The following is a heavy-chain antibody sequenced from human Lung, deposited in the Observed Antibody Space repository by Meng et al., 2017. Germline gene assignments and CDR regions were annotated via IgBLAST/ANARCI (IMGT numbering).Heavy chain of an antibody. J-gene: IGHJ4*02. V-gene: IGHV4-34*01. CDR1: GGSFSDYY. D-gene: IGHD4-11*01. Sequence: QVPLQQWGAGLLKPSEILSLTCVVSGGSFSDYYWSWIRQPPGKGLEWIGEINHSGSTNYNPSLESRATISVDTSQNNLSLKLSSVTAADSAVYYCARGPTTMAHDFDYWGQGTLVTVSS. CDR2: INHSGST. CDR3: ARGPTTMAHDFDY.